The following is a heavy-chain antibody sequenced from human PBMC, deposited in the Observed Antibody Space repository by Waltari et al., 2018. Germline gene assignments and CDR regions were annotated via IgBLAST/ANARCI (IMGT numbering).Heavy chain of an antibody. V-gene: IGHV3-30*02. CDR1: GCTFSSFG. CDR3: AKGSGSYEGFDP. J-gene: IGHJ5*02. Sequence: QLVESGGGVVQPGGSLRLSCAASGCTFSSFGMHWVRQAPGKGLEWVTFIRYDGSNKYYADSVKGRFIISRDNSKNTVYLQMNSLRPEDAAVYYCAKGSGSYEGFDPWGQGTLVTVSS. CDR2: IRYDGSNK. D-gene: IGHD1-26*01.